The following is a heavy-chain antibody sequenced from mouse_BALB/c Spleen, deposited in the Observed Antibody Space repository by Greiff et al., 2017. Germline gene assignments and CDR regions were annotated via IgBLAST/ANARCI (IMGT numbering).Heavy chain of an antibody. Sequence: EVMLVESGGGLVQPGGSLKLSCAASGFTFSSYTMSWVRQTPEKRLEWVAYISNGGGSTYYPDTVKGRFTISRDNAKNTLYLQMSSLKSADTAMYYCARRDYYGSSPYAMDYWGQGTSVTVSS. J-gene: IGHJ4*01. D-gene: IGHD1-1*01. CDR2: ISNGGGST. V-gene: IGHV5-12-2*01. CDR3: ARRDYYGSSPYAMDY. CDR1: GFTFSSYT.